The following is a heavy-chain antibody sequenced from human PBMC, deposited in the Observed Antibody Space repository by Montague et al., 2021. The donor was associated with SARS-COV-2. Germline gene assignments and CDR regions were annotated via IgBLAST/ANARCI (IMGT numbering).Heavy chain of an antibody. J-gene: IGHJ6*02. D-gene: IGHD2-21*02. CDR3: ARGSWHIVVVTAIRDGYYGMDV. Sequence: SETLSLTCAVYGGSFSGYYWSWIRQPPGKGLEWIGEINHSGSTNXXPSLKSRVTISVDTSKNQFSLKLSSVTAADTAAYYCARGSWHIVVVTAIRDGYYGMDVWGQGTTVTVSS. CDR2: INHSGST. CDR1: GGSFSGYY. V-gene: IGHV4-34*01.